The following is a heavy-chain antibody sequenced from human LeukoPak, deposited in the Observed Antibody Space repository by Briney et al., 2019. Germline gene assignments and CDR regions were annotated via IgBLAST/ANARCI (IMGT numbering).Heavy chain of an antibody. CDR2: INHSGST. CDR1: GGSFSGYY. D-gene: IGHD2-21*02. Sequence: SSETLSLTCAVYGGSFSGYYWSWIRQPPGKGLEWIGEINHSGSTNYNPSLKSRVTISVDTSKNQFSLKLSSVTAADTAVYYRARYIRVTANYWYFDLWGRGTLVTVSS. J-gene: IGHJ2*01. V-gene: IGHV4-34*01. CDR3: ARYIRVTANYWYFDL.